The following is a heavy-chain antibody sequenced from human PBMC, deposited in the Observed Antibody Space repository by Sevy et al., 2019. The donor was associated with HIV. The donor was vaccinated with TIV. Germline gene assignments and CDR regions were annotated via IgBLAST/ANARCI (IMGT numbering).Heavy chain of an antibody. CDR2: ISSSSTI. CDR3: AREVSSVYDILTGYSALHYYMDV. V-gene: IGHV3-48*02. D-gene: IGHD3-9*01. Sequence: GGSLRLSCAASGFTFSSYSMNWVRQAPGKGLEWVSYISSSSTIYYADSVKGRFTISRDNAKNSLYLQMNSLRDEDTAVYYCAREVSSVYDILTGYSALHYYMDVWGKGTTVTVSS. CDR1: GFTFSSYS. J-gene: IGHJ6*03.